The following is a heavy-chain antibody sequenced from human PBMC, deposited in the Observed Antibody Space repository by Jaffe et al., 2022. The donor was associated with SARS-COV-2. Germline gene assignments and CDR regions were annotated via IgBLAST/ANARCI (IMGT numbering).Heavy chain of an antibody. Sequence: EVQLVQSGAEVKKPGESLKISCKGSGYIFTNFWIGWVRQMPGKGLEWMGIIYPDNSDFRRSPSFQGQVTVSVDKSISTAYLQLSSLQASDTAMYFCSTWNLGGDFDVWGQGTVVTVSS. D-gene: IGHD1-1*01. CDR1: GYIFTNFW. CDR2: IYPDNSDF. V-gene: IGHV5-51*01. CDR3: STWNLGGDFDV. J-gene: IGHJ3*01.